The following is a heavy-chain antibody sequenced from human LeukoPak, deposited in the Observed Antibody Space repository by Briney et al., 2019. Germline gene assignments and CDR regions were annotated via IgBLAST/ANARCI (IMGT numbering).Heavy chain of an antibody. D-gene: IGHD2/OR15-2a*01. CDR1: GYTFTAYY. CDR3: ARVSLTAQYLLDY. CDR2: INPNSGGT. V-gene: IGHV1-2*02. Sequence: GASVKVSCKASGYTFTAYYVYWVRQAPGQGLEWMGWINPNSGGTNYAQKFQGRVTMTRDTSISTAYMELSRLTSDDTAVYYCARVSLTAQYLLDYWGQGTLVTVSS. J-gene: IGHJ4*02.